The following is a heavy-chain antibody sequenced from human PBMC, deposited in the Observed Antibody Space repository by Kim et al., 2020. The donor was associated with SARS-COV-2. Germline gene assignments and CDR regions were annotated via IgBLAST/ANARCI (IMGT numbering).Heavy chain of an antibody. CDR3: AREQTSLGDY. Sequence: NKYYADSVKGRFTISRDNSKNTLYLQMNSLRAEDTAVYYCAREQTSLGDYWGQGTLVTVSS. J-gene: IGHJ4*02. V-gene: IGHV3-33*01. CDR2: NK. D-gene: IGHD7-27*01.